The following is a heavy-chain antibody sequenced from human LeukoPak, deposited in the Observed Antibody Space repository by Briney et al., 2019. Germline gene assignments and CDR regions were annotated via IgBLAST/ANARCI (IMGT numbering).Heavy chain of an antibody. CDR2: ITRSSGPI. D-gene: IGHD5-12*01. Sequence: GGSLRLSWAASGFTFSDYTRNWGRQAPGKGLEWLSYITRSSGPIYYADSVKGRFTVSRDNAKNSLYLQMNSLRAEDTAVYYCARDNAGYDYWGQGTLVTVSS. CDR3: ARDNAGYDY. J-gene: IGHJ4*02. CDR1: GFTFSDYT. V-gene: IGHV3-48*01.